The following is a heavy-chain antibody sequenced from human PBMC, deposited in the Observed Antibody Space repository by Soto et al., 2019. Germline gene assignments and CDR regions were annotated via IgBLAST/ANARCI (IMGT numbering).Heavy chain of an antibody. J-gene: IGHJ4*02. CDR3: ARVDIAAGGGDDY. V-gene: IGHV1-69*02. Sequence: QVQLVQSGAEVKKPGSSVKVSCKASGGTFSSYTISWVRQAPGQGLEWMGRIIPILGIANYAQKFQGRVTITADKSTSTAYMELGSLRCEDTAVYYCARVDIAAGGGDDYWGQGTLVTVSS. D-gene: IGHD6-13*01. CDR2: IIPILGIA. CDR1: GGTFSSYT.